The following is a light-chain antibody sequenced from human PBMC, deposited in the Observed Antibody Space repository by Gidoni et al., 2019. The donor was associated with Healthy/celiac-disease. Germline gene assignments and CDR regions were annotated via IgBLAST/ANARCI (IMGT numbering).Light chain of an antibody. CDR3: QQSYSTPRT. CDR1: QSISSY. CDR2: AAS. V-gene: IGKV1-39*01. Sequence: DIQMTQSPSSLSASVGDRVTITCRASQSISSYLNWYQQKPGKAPKLLIYAASSLQSGVPSRFSGIGSGTDFTLPISSLPPEDFATYYCQQSYSTPRTFGQGTKVEIK. J-gene: IGKJ1*01.